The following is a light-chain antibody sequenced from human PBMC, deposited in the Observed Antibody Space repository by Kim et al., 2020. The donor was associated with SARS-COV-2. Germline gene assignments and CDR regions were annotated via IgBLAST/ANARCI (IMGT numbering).Light chain of an antibody. Sequence: LSLCESVALSCKASQTVRGSHIPWYPHKPGQAPRLLVYGASSRATGIPDRFSGSGSGTDFTLSIGRLEPEDVAVYYFQHYGGPPYSFGQGTKLEI. CDR3: QHYGGPPYS. CDR1: QTVRGSH. J-gene: IGKJ2*01. V-gene: IGKV3-20*01. CDR2: GAS.